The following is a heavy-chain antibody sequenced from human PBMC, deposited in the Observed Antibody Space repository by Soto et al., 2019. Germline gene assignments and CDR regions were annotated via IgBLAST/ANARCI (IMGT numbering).Heavy chain of an antibody. Sequence: ASVKVSCKASGYIFSNYGISWVRQAPGQGLEWMGWISAYNGNTNYAQKLQGRVTMTTDTSTSKAYMELRSLRSDDTAVYYCARNSESGYSYGPLDYWGQGTLVTVSS. V-gene: IGHV1-18*01. CDR1: GYIFSNYG. J-gene: IGHJ4*02. D-gene: IGHD5-18*01. CDR2: ISAYNGNT. CDR3: ARNSESGYSYGPLDY.